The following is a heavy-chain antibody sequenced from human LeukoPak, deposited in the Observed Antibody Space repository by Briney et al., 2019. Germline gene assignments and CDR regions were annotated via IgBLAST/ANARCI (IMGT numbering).Heavy chain of an antibody. J-gene: IGHJ4*02. D-gene: IGHD1-26*01. Sequence: WASVKVSCKASGGTFNNYTISWVRQAPGQGLEWMGGIIPIFGTANYAQKFQGRVTITADKSTSTAYMEVRSLRSDDTAVYYCAREESIGSYQFLHDYWGQGTLVTVSS. CDR2: IIPIFGTA. CDR1: GGTFNNYT. V-gene: IGHV1-69*06. CDR3: AREESIGSYQFLHDY.